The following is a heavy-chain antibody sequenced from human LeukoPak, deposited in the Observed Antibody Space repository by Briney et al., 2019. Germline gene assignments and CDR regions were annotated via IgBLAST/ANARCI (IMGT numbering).Heavy chain of an antibody. Sequence: SETLSLTCSVSGGSISSYYWSWIRQPPGKGLEWIGYIYYSGSTKYSPSLKSRVTISVDTSKNQFSLKLSSATAADTAVYYCARGDGYGFFDYWGQGTLVTVSS. CDR2: IYYSGST. CDR3: ARGDGYGFFDY. CDR1: GGSISSYY. D-gene: IGHD5-24*01. V-gene: IGHV4-59*01. J-gene: IGHJ4*02.